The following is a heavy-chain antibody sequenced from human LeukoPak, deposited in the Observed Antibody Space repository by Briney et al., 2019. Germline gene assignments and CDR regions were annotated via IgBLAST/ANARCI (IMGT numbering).Heavy chain of an antibody. J-gene: IGHJ4*02. CDR2: IRSDEVVR. CDR3: VTDGPLAYSFGY. V-gene: IGHV3-30*02. Sequence: GGSLRLSCAVSGFSFTTSNFHWVRQAADKGLDWVAFIRSDEVVRYSDSVRGRFTISRDNSKNTLYLQMSSLTTEDTAVYYRVTDGPLAYSFGYWGQGALVTVSS. D-gene: IGHD5-18*01. CDR1: GFSFTTSN.